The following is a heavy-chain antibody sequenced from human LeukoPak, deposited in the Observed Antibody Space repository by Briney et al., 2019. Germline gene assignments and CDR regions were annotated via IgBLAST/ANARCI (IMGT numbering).Heavy chain of an antibody. J-gene: IGHJ5*02. CDR3: ARGGNRVQRSAIAVAGTPGRWFDP. CDR1: GGSISSYY. Sequence: SETLSLTCTVSGGSISSYYWSWIRQPPGKELEWIGYIYYSGSTNYNPSLKSRVTISVDTSKNQFSLKLSSVTAADTAVYYCARGGNRVQRSAIAVAGTPGRWFDPWGQGTLVTVSS. CDR2: IYYSGST. D-gene: IGHD6-13*01. V-gene: IGHV4-59*01.